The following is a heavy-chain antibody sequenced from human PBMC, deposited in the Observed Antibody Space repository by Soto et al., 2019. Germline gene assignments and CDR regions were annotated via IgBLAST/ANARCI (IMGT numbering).Heavy chain of an antibody. D-gene: IGHD1-26*01. Sequence: QITLKESGPTLVKPTQTLTLTCTFSGFSLTTDRVGVGWIRQPPGEALEWLAVIYWYDSKTYRPSLESRLTTTSDTPNNHLALTMTNLDPLDTATYYCAHAYGGRSLYWGQGTLVTVSS. J-gene: IGHJ4*02. V-gene: IGHV2-5*01. CDR2: IYWYDSK. CDR1: GFSLTTDRVG. CDR3: AHAYGGRSLY.